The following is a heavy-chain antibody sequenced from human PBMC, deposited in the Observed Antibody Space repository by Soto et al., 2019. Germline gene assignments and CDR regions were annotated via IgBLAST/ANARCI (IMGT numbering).Heavy chain of an antibody. V-gene: IGHV4-39*01. J-gene: IGHJ4*02. CDR3: ARHGPRYWPFDY. D-gene: IGHD2-8*02. CDR2: IYYSGST. CDR1: GGSISSSSYY. Sequence: QLQLQESGPGLVKPSETLSLTCTVSGGSISSSSYYWGWIRQPPGKGLEWIGSIYYSGSTYYNPSLKSRVTISVDTSKNQFSLNLSSVTAADTAVYYCARHGPRYWPFDYWGQGTLVTVSS.